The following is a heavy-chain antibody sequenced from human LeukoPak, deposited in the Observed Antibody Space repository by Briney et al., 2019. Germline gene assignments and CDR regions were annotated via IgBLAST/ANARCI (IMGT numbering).Heavy chain of an antibody. D-gene: IGHD3-10*01. Sequence: GGSLRLSCAGSGFTFSSYDMHWVRQAAGKGLEWVAGIDTAGVTYYPGSVRGRFTISRENAKISFFLQMNSLRAGDTAVYYCARGGYFGSGPMDVWGQGTTVTVSS. CDR3: ARGGYFGSGPMDV. J-gene: IGHJ6*02. CDR2: IDTAGVT. V-gene: IGHV3-13*01. CDR1: GFTFSSYD.